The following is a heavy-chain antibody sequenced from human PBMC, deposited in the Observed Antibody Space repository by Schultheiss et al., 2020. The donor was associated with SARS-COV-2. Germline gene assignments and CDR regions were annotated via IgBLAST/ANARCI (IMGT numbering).Heavy chain of an antibody. V-gene: IGHV2-5*08. J-gene: IGHJ5*02. CDR2: IDWDDDK. Sequence: SGPTLVKPTQTLTLTCTFSGFSLSTSGMCVSWIRQPPGKALEWLARIDWDDDKRYSPSLKSRLTITKDTSKNQVVLTMTNMDPVDTATYYCAHRPHDYGDYVWFDPWGQGTLVTVSS. CDR1: GFSLSTSGMC. CDR3: AHRPHDYGDYVWFDP. D-gene: IGHD4-17*01.